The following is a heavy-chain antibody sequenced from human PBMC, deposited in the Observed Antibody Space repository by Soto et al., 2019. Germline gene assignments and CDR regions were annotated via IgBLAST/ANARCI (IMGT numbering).Heavy chain of an antibody. CDR2: INPNSGGT. D-gene: IGHD3-16*01. Sequence: ASVKVSCKASGYTFTGYYMHWVRQAPGQGLEWMGWINPNSGGTNYAQKFQGRVTMTRDTSISTAYMELSRLRSDDTAVYYCARDMRTKRQIGPYYYYGMDVWGQGTTVTVSS. CDR1: GYTFTGYY. V-gene: IGHV1-2*02. CDR3: ARDMRTKRQIGPYYYYGMDV. J-gene: IGHJ6*02.